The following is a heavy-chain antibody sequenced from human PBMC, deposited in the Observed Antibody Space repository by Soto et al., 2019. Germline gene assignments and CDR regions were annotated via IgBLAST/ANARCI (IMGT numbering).Heavy chain of an antibody. CDR2: IIPIFGTA. D-gene: IGHD1-7*01. CDR3: ASITGTRGGAG. J-gene: IGHJ4*02. V-gene: IGHV1-69*01. CDR1: GGTFSSYA. Sequence: QVQLVQSGAEVKKPGSSVKVSCKASGGTFSSYAISWVRQAPGQGLEWMGGIIPIFGTANYAQKFQGRVTITADESASKAYMERSSLRSEDTAVYYCASITGTRGGAGWGQGTLVTVSS.